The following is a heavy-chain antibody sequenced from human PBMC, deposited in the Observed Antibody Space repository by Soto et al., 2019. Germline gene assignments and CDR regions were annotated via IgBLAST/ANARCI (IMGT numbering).Heavy chain of an antibody. CDR3: ARGLNDYYYYYMDV. CDR1: GGSISSYY. J-gene: IGHJ6*03. V-gene: IGHV4-59*01. CDR2: IYYSGST. Sequence: SGTLSLTCTVSGGSISSYYWSWIRQPPGKGLEWIGYIYYSGSTNYNPSLKSRVTISVDTSKNQFSLKLSSVTAADTAVYYCARGLNDYYYYYMDVWGKGTTVTVSS.